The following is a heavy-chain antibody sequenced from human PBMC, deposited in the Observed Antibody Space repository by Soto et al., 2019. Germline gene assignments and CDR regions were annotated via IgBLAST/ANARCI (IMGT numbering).Heavy chain of an antibody. CDR1: GGTFSSYA. Sequence: SVKVSCKASGGTFSSYAISWVRQAPGQGLEWMGGIIPIFGTANYAQKFQGRVTITADESTSTAYMELSSLRSEDTAVYYCARVLVVGLRLIGYYGMDVWGQGTTVTVSS. V-gene: IGHV1-69*13. CDR3: ARVLVVGLRLIGYYGMDV. D-gene: IGHD5-12*01. CDR2: IIPIFGTA. J-gene: IGHJ6*02.